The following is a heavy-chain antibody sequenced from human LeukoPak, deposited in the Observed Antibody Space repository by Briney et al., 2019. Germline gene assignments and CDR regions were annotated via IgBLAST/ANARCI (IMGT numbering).Heavy chain of an antibody. Sequence: SETLSLTCAVYGGSFSGYYWSWIRQPPGTGLEWVGEINHSGSTNYNPSLKSRVTIAVDTSNNQFSLKLSSVTAADTAVYYCARGRGYCSSTSCYKYFDYWGQGTLVTVSS. V-gene: IGHV4-34*01. J-gene: IGHJ4*02. CDR1: GGSFSGYY. CDR2: INHSGST. CDR3: ARGRGYCSSTSCYKYFDY. D-gene: IGHD2-2*02.